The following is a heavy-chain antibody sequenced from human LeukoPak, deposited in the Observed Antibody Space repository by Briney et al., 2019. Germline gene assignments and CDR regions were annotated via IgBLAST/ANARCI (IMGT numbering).Heavy chain of an antibody. J-gene: IGHJ3*02. V-gene: IGHV3-7*01. D-gene: IGHD4-17*01. CDR1: GFTFSSYL. Sequence: GGSLRLSCAASGFTFSSYLMSWVRQAPGKGLEWVANIKQDGSEKYYVDSVKGRFTISRDNAKNSLYLQMNSLRAEDTAVYYCARSHGDHAFDIWGQGTMVTVSS. CDR2: IKQDGSEK. CDR3: ARSHGDHAFDI.